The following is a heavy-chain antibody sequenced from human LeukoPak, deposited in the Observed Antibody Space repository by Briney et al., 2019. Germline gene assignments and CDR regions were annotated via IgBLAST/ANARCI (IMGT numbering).Heavy chain of an antibody. CDR3: ARVDTVMAYYFDL. J-gene: IGHJ4*02. CDR2: IYSGGTT. V-gene: IGHV3-53*04. Sequence: GGSLRLSCAASGFTVSTNRMTWVRQAPGKGLEWVSTIYSGGTTYYADSVMGRFTISRHNSRNTLYLQMNSLRAEDTAVYYCARVDTVMAYYFDLWGQGTLVTVSS. D-gene: IGHD5-18*01. CDR1: GFTVSTNR.